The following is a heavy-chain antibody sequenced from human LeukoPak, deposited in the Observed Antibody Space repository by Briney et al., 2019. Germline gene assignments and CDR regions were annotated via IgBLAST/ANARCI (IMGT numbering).Heavy chain of an antibody. D-gene: IGHD5-18*01. CDR3: ARARPDTAMAVDY. J-gene: IGHJ4*02. CDR1: GGSISSYY. Sequence: SEILSLTCTVSGGSISSYYWSWVRQPPGKGLEWIGYIYNSGSTKYNPSLKSRVTVSVDTSKNQFSLKLSSVTAADTAVYYCARARPDTAMAVDYWGQGTLVTVSS. V-gene: IGHV4-59*01. CDR2: IYNSGST.